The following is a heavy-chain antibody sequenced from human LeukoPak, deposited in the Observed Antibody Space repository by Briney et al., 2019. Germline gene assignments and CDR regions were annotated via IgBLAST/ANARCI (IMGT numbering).Heavy chain of an antibody. J-gene: IGHJ4*02. Sequence: PGGSLRLSCAASGFTFSSYAMSWVRQAPGEGLEWVSHISGSGGSTYYADSVKGRFTVSRDNSKDTLYLQMNDLRTDDTAKYYCAKRNTMIRGGPCFDYWGQGLLVTVSS. CDR2: ISGSGGST. V-gene: IGHV3-23*01. CDR3: AKRNTMIRGGPCFDY. CDR1: GFTFSSYA. D-gene: IGHD3-10*01.